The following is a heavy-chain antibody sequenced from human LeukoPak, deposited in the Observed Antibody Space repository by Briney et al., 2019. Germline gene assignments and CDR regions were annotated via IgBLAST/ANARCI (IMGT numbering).Heavy chain of an antibody. Sequence: GGSLRLSCAASGFTFSSYSMNWVRQAPGKGLEWVSYISSSSSTIYYADSVKGRFTISRDNAKNSLYLQMNSLRAEDTAVYYCARAANKDGYNSNVDYWGQGTLVTVSS. J-gene: IGHJ4*02. CDR1: GFTFSSYS. CDR2: ISSSSSTI. D-gene: IGHD5-24*01. V-gene: IGHV3-48*01. CDR3: ARAANKDGYNSNVDY.